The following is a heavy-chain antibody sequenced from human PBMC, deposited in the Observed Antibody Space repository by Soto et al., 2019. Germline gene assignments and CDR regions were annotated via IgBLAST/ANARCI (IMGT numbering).Heavy chain of an antibody. CDR2: INHSGST. CDR3: ARDVVKGDFEY. CDR1: GGSFSGYY. V-gene: IGHV4-34*01. D-gene: IGHD3-16*01. J-gene: IGHJ4*02. Sequence: SETLSLTCSVYGGSFSGYYWSWIRQPPGKGLDLIGEINHSGSTNYNPSLKSRVTISVDTSQNQFSLKLSSATDAETPVCYCARDVVKGDFEYLAQGTLFNVSS.